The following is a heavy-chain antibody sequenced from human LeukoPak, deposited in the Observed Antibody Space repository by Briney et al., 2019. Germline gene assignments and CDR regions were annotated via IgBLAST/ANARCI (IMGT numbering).Heavy chain of an antibody. CDR3: AISSGGGYDSVLFDY. J-gene: IGHJ4*02. CDR1: GYTFTGYY. V-gene: IGHV1-69*13. CDR2: IIPIFGTA. Sequence: SVKVSCKASGYTFTGYYMHWVRQAPGQGLEWMGGIIPIFGTANYAQKFQGRVTITADESTSTAYMELSSLRSEDTAVYYCAISSGGGYDSVLFDYWGQGTLVTVSS. D-gene: IGHD5-12*01.